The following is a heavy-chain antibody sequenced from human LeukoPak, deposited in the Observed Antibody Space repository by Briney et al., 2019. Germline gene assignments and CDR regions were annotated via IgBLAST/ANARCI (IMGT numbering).Heavy chain of an antibody. D-gene: IGHD1-26*01. CDR2: ISSSSSYI. Sequence: GGSLRLSCAASGFTFSSYSMNWVRQAPGKGLEWVSSISSSSSYIYYADSVKGRFTISRDNAKDSLYLQMNSLRAEDTAVYYCARGVGVVFDYWGQGTLVTVSS. CDR3: ARGVGVVFDY. V-gene: IGHV3-21*01. CDR1: GFTFSSYS. J-gene: IGHJ4*02.